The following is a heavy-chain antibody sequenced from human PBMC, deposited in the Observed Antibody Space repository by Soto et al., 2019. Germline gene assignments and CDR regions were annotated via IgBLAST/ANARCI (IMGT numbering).Heavy chain of an antibody. V-gene: IGHV4-59*11. D-gene: IGHD3-22*01. Sequence: SETLSLTCTVSSASTSTHNWSWIRQTPGKGLEWIGYIYASGSTGYNPSLESRVTLSLDTSTNEVSLSLTSVTAADAAVYFCARFSPPRKSYDSNPGWFDPWGQGIMVTVSS. J-gene: IGHJ5*02. CDR2: IYASGST. CDR3: ARFSPPRKSYDSNPGWFDP. CDR1: SASTSTHN.